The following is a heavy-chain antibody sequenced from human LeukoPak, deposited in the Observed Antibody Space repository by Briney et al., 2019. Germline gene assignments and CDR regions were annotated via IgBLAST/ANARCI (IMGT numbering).Heavy chain of an antibody. CDR2: IYYSGST. Sequence: SETLSLTCTVSGGSISSSSYYWGRIRQPPGKGLEWIGSIYYSGSTYYNPSLKSRVTISVDTSKNQFSLKLSSVTAADTAVYYCARGAPESREMATNLFDYWGQGTLVTVSS. D-gene: IGHD5-24*01. V-gene: IGHV4-39*01. CDR1: GGSISSSSYY. CDR3: ARGAPESREMATNLFDY. J-gene: IGHJ4*02.